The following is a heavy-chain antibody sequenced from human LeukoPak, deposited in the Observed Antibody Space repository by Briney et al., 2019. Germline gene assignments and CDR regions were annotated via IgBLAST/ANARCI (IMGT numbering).Heavy chain of an antibody. V-gene: IGHV1-3*01. CDR1: GYIFTDYA. J-gene: IGHJ6*03. CDR2: MNAGNGNT. Sequence: ASVKVSCKASGYIFTDYAIHWLRQAPGQRPEWMGWMNAGNGNTKYSQKFQGRITLIRDTSAATAYMELSSLRHDDLAVYYCARGRGTSGSNRDFYYYYYMDGWGKGTTVTVSS. CDR3: ARGRGTSGSNRDFYYYYYMDG. D-gene: IGHD2-15*01.